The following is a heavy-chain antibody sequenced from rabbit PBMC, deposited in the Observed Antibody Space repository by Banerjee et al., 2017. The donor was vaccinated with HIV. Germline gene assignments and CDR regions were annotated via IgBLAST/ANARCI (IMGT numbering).Heavy chain of an antibody. CDR3: AREDGGVGGYDNNL. CDR2: IYTGGGTT. D-gene: IGHD1-1*01. Sequence: QEQLEESGGGLVQPEGSLTLPCTASGFSFSSGYDMCWVRQAPGKGLEWIGCIYTGGGTTYYASWAKGRFTISKTSSTTVTLQMTSLTAADTATYFCAREDGGVGGYDNNLWGPGTLVTVS. J-gene: IGHJ4*01. CDR1: GFSFSSGYD. V-gene: IGHV1S45*01.